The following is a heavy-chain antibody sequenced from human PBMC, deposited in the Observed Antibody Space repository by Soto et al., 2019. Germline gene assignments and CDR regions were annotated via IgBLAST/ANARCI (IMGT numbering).Heavy chain of an antibody. V-gene: IGHV1-69*13. D-gene: IGHD3-22*01. CDR3: ARGGFYVSSGYYPADY. Sequence: SVKVSCKASGGTFSSYAISWVRQAPGQGLEWMGGIIPIFGTANYAQKFQGRVTITADESTSTAYMELSSLRSEDTAVYYCARGGFYVSSGYYPADYWGQGTLVTVSS. CDR2: IIPIFGTA. J-gene: IGHJ4*02. CDR1: GGTFSSYA.